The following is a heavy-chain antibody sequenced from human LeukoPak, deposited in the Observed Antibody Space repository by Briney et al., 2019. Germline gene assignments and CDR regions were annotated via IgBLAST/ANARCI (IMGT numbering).Heavy chain of an antibody. V-gene: IGHV4-34*01. CDR1: GGSFSGYY. CDR2: INHSGST. D-gene: IGHD3-16*01. J-gene: IGHJ4*02. Sequence: SETLSLTCAVYGGSFSGYYWSWIRQPPGKGLAWIGEINHSGSTNYNPPLKSRVTISVDTSKNQFSLKLSSVTAADTAVYYCARRGGDYWGQGTLVTVSS. CDR3: ARRGGDY.